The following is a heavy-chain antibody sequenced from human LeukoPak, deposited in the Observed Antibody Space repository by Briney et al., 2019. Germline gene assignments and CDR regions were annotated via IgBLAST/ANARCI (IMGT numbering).Heavy chain of an antibody. CDR1: GYTFIGNG. Sequence: ASVKVSCKASGYTFIGNGITWVRQAPGQGLEWMGWINGYNGNTAHAQMLAGRFTMTTDTSTTTAYMELRGLRSDDTAVYYCARSGYCSGASCYGEGIDYWGQGTLVTVSS. CDR2: INGYNGNT. V-gene: IGHV1-18*01. D-gene: IGHD2-2*01. CDR3: ARSGYCSGASCYGEGIDY. J-gene: IGHJ4*02.